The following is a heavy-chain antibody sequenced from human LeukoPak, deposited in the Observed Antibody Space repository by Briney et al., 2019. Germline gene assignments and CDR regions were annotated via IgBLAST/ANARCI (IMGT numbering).Heavy chain of an antibody. V-gene: IGHV3-30*03. D-gene: IGHD3-22*01. Sequence: QPGGSLRLSCAASGFTFSSYGMHWVRQAPGKGLEWVAVISYDGSNKYYADSVKGRFTISRDNSKNTLYLQMNSLRAEDTAVYYCAGYDSSGYYFGYWGQGTLVTVSS. J-gene: IGHJ4*02. CDR1: GFTFSSYG. CDR2: ISYDGSNK. CDR3: AGYDSSGYYFGY.